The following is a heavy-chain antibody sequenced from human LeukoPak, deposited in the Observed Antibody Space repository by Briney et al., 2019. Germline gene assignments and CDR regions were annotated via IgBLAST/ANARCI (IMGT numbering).Heavy chain of an antibody. V-gene: IGHV4-34*01. CDR3: ARGFPFDYGSFWFDP. J-gene: IGHJ5*02. D-gene: IGHD4-17*01. CDR1: GGSFSGYC. Sequence: PSETLSLTCAVHGGSFSGYCWSWIRQPPGKGLEWSGEINHSGSTNYDPSLKSRVTISIDTSKNQFSLKLSSVTAADTAVYYCARGFPFDYGSFWFDPWGEGALVTVSS. CDR2: INHSGST.